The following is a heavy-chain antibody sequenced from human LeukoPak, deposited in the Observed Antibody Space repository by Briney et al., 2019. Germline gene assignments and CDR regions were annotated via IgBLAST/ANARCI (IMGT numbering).Heavy chain of an antibody. D-gene: IGHD1-26*01. J-gene: IGHJ3*01. CDR3: VTHYKWDLLVHAFDF. CDR2: IWHDGSPT. Sequence: GGSLRLSCAVSGIPFKKYGMHWVRQAPGKGLEWVATIWHDGSPTMYADSAKGRFAISRDDSKNMLYLQMNSLRAEDTAEYYCVTHYKWDLLVHAFDFWGQGTRVTVSS. V-gene: IGHV3-33*01. CDR1: GIPFKKYG.